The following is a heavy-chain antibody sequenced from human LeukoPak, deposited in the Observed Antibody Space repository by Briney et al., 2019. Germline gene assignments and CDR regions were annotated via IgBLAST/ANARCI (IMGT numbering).Heavy chain of an antibody. D-gene: IGHD1-26*01. Sequence: PSETLSLTCTVSGGSISSGGYYWSWIRQHPGKGLEWIGYIYYSGSTYYTPSLKSRVTISVDTSKNQFSLKLSSVTAADTAVYYCARNKVGATIDYWGQGTLVTVSS. J-gene: IGHJ4*02. CDR1: GGSISSGGYY. CDR3: ARNKVGATIDY. CDR2: IYYSGST. V-gene: IGHV4-31*03.